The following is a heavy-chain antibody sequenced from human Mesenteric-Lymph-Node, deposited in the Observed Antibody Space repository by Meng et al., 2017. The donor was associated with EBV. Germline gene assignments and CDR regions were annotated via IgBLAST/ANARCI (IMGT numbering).Heavy chain of an antibody. J-gene: IGHJ4*02. CDR3: ARPFPSIVSPRLDPFGD. CDR1: GGSISSFYY. Sequence: QLHLQESGPGQAXXXXXLXLTXTXXGGSISSFYYWGWIRQPPGRGLEGIGSVHYSGSTYYSPSLKSRITVSVDTSKNQFSLRLTSVTAADTAVYYCARPFPSIVSPRLDPFGDWGQGTLVTVSS. D-gene: IGHD5/OR15-5a*01. V-gene: IGHV4-39*01. CDR2: VHYSGST.